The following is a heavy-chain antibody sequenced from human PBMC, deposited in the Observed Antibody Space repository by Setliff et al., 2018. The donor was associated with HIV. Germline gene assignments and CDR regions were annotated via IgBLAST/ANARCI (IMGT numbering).Heavy chain of an antibody. Sequence: HLETLSLTCTVSGGSFATYYWSWLRQPPGKELEWIGYFYTSGSTNYNPSLKSRVTISIDTSKNQFSLKLNAVTAADTAVYYCARRPPLTTGREYYFDFWGQGTLVTVSS. D-gene: IGHD1-1*01. CDR2: FYTSGST. J-gene: IGHJ4*02. V-gene: IGHV4-4*09. CDR1: GGSFATYY. CDR3: ARRPPLTTGREYYFDF.